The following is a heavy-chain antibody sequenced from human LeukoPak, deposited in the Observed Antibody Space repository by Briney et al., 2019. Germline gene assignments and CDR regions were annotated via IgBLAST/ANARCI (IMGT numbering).Heavy chain of an antibody. CDR1: GGSISSDC. CDR2: IYYSGST. D-gene: IGHD3-10*01. V-gene: IGHV4-59*01. Sequence: SETLSLTCTVSGGSISSDCWSWIRQPPGKGLEWIGYIYYSGSTNYNPSLKSRVTISVDTSKNQFSLKLSSVTAADTAVYYCARGLVGITMVRGVLDPWGQGTLVTVSS. CDR3: ARGLVGITMVRGVLDP. J-gene: IGHJ5*02.